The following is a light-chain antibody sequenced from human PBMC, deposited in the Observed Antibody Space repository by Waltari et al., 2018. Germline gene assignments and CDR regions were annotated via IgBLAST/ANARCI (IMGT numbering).Light chain of an antibody. CDR3: ISFTNTKTLV. Sequence: QSALTQPASVSGSPGQSITISCTGTSSDVGGFNYVSWYQQHPGKAPKLIIYEVRNRPSGISPRLSGSKSGNTASLTISGLQAEDEADYYCISFTNTKTLVFGGGTKLTVL. V-gene: IGLV2-14*01. CDR1: SSDVGGFNY. CDR2: EVR. J-gene: IGLJ2*01.